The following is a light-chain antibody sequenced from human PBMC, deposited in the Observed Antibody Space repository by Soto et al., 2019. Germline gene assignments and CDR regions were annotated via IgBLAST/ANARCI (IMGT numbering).Light chain of an antibody. V-gene: IGKV1-9*01. CDR2: AAS. CDR3: QQLFDSPIT. Sequence: DIQLTQSPSFLSPSIGDRVTITCRASQVISTSLAWYQVKPGKAPKLLIYAASTLESGVPSRFSATVSGTEFSLTITSLQPEDFATYYCQQLFDSPITFGQGTRLEIK. J-gene: IGKJ5*01. CDR1: QVISTS.